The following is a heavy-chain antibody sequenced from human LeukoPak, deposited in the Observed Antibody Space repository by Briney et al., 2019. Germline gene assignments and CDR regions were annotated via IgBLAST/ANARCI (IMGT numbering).Heavy chain of an antibody. Sequence: PETLSLTCTVSGGSISSYYWSWIRQPPGKGLEWIGYIYYSGSTNYNPSLKSRVTISVDTSKNQFSLKLSSVTAADTAVYYCAREEDDSSGYYFDYWGQGTLVTVSS. CDR3: AREEDDSSGYYFDY. V-gene: IGHV4-59*01. D-gene: IGHD3-22*01. CDR2: IYYSGST. CDR1: GGSISSYY. J-gene: IGHJ4*02.